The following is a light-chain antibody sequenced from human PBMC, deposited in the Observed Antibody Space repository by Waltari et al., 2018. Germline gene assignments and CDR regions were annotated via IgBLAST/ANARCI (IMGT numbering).Light chain of an antibody. Sequence: EIVLTQSPGTLSLSPGERATLSCRASQSVTSSYLAWYQQKPGQAPRLLIYGAFSGATGIPDRVGGSGSGTDFTLTSSRLEPEDFAVYYCQQYGSLPPAFGGGNSVEIK. J-gene: IGKJ4*01. CDR3: QQYGSLPPA. V-gene: IGKV3-20*01. CDR1: QSVTSSY. CDR2: GAF.